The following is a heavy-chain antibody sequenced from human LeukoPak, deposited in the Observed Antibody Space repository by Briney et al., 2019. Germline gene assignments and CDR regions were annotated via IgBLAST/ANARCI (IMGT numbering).Heavy chain of an antibody. CDR3: TRDRSALDT. J-gene: IGHJ3*02. Sequence: SETLSLTCTVSGASISSYFWTWIRQSPGKGLEWIGYISNIGSTNYNPSLKSRVTISGDPYKNQFSLKLTSVTAADTAVYYCTRDRSALDTWGQGTMVTVSS. CDR1: GASISSYF. V-gene: IGHV4-59*01. CDR2: ISNIGST.